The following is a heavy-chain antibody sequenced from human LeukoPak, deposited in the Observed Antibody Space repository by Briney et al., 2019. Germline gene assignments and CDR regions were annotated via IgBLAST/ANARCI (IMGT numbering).Heavy chain of an antibody. CDR2: IYYSGST. Sequence: SETLSLTCTVSGGSISSSSYYWGWIRQPPGKGLEWIGYIYYSGSTNYNPSLKSRVTISVDTSKNQFSLKLSSVTAADTAVYYCARDATWYGTGAFDYWGQGTLVTVSS. V-gene: IGHV4-61*01. D-gene: IGHD3/OR15-3a*01. CDR3: ARDATWYGTGAFDY. J-gene: IGHJ4*02. CDR1: GGSISSSSYY.